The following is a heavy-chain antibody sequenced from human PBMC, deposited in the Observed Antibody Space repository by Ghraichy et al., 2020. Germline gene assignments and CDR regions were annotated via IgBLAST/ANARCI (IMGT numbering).Heavy chain of an antibody. CDR3: ATSQESSGCN. CDR1: GVTSSGYW. D-gene: IGHD6-19*01. V-gene: IGHV3-7*01. Sequence: GGSLRLSCAASGVTSSGYWMNWVRQAPGKGLEWVAHINQDGSDKFYVDSVKGRFTISRDNAKNSLYLQMSSLTAEDTAVYYCATSQESSGCNWRQGNLVTVSS. CDR2: INQDGSDK. J-gene: IGHJ1*01.